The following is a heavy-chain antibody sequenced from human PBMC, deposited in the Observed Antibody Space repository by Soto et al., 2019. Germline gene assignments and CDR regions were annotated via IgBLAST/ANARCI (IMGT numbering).Heavy chain of an antibody. CDR3: ARYIPGVRYYGMDV. J-gene: IGHJ6*02. Sequence: EVQLLESGGGLVQPGGSLRLSCAASGFTFSSYAMKWVRQAPGKGLEWVSLIGESGTPTYYADSLKGRFTISRDNSGHTLFLEMYSLRAEDTAVYYCARYIPGVRYYGMDVWGQGTTVTVSS. CDR2: IGESGTPT. D-gene: IGHD2-2*01. V-gene: IGHV3-23*01. CDR1: GFTFSSYA.